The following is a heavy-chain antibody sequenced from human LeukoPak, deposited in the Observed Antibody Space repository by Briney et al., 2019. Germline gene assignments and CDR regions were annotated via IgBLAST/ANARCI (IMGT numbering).Heavy chain of an antibody. Sequence: SETLSLTCAVYGGSFSGYDWSWIRQPPGKGLEWIGVISHSGSTNYNPSLKSRRIIIVDTSKNQYSHKLRSGHAADPAVYYCARGSPYGRNWFDPWGQGTLVTVSS. CDR2: ISHSGST. V-gene: IGHV4-34*01. D-gene: IGHD3-10*01. CDR3: ARGSPYGRNWFDP. J-gene: IGHJ5*02. CDR1: GGSFSGYD.